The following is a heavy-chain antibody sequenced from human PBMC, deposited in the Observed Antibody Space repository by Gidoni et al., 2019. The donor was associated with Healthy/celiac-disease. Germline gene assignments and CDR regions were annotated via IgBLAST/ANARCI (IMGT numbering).Heavy chain of an antibody. Sequence: EVQLVESGGGLVQPGGSLRLSCAASGFPFSSYWMSWVRQAPGKGLEWVANIKQDGSEKYYVDSVKGRFTISRDNAKNSLYLQMNSLRAEDTAVYYCARASSVYAIRRGCDAFDIWGQGTMVTVSS. V-gene: IGHV3-7*01. J-gene: IGHJ3*02. CDR1: GFPFSSYW. D-gene: IGHD2-8*01. CDR2: IKQDGSEK. CDR3: ARASSVYAIRRGCDAFDI.